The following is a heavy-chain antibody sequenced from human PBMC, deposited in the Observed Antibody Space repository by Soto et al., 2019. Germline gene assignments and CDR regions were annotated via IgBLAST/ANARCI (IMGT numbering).Heavy chain of an antibody. Sequence: QLQLQESGPGLVKPSETLSLTCVVSSGSMTEYSWTWIRRHAGKGLEWLGIMYRDGTTSYHPSLESRVTMSLDTSTNHVSLELTSGTAADTALYYCARVFYTDSGGYPRPIFDSCVPGTLVTVSS. J-gene: IGHJ4*02. V-gene: IGHV4-4*07. CDR2: MYRDGTT. CDR1: SGSMTEYS. D-gene: IGHD2-15*01. CDR3: ARVFYTDSGGYPRPIFDS.